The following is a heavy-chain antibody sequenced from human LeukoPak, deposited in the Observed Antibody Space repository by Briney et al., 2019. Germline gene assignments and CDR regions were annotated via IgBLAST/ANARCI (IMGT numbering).Heavy chain of an antibody. D-gene: IGHD5-24*01. CDR2: IKPDGSDK. CDR1: GFTFSTSW. V-gene: IGHV3-7*04. CDR3: ARDRGWRQYDY. Sequence: VGSLRLSCEGSGFTFSTSWMDCVCQAPGKGLQWVANIKPDGSDKYYAESVRGRFTISRDNAKNSLYLEMNSLTADDTAVYYCARDRGWRQYDYWGQGTLVTVSS. J-gene: IGHJ4*02.